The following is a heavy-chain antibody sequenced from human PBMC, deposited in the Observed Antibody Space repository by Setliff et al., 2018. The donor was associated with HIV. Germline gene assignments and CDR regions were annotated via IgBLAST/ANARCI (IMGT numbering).Heavy chain of an antibody. J-gene: IGHJ5*02. V-gene: IGHV1-2*02. CDR2: VNPNSGGT. D-gene: IGHD3-22*01. Sequence: GASVKVSFKSSGYTFTAHHIHWVRQAPGQGLQWMGWVNPNSGGTNSAQEFQGRVTMTRDTSISTAYVELRSLRLDDTAVYFCARGRTYDSSGYIGNWFDPWGQGTLVTVSS. CDR3: ARGRTYDSSGYIGNWFDP. CDR1: GYTFTAHH.